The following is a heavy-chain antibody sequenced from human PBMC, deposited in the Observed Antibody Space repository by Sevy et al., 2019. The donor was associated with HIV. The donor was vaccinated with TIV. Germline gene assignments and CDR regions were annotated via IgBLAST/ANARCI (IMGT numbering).Heavy chain of an antibody. CDR2: IYHSGST. CDR1: GYSISSGYY. CDR3: AREDGDYVFPYYYYYYYMDV. J-gene: IGHJ6*03. V-gene: IGHV4-38-2*02. Sequence: SETLSLTCAVSGYSISSGYYWGWIRQPPEKGLEWIGSIYHSGSTYYNPSLKSRVTISVDTSKNQFSLKLSSVTAADTAVYYCAREDGDYVFPYYYYYYYMDVWGKRTTVTVSS. D-gene: IGHD4-17*01.